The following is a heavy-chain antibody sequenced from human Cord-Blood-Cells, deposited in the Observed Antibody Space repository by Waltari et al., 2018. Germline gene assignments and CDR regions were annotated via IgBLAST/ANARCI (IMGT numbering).Heavy chain of an antibody. CDR2: ISYDGSNK. CDR3: ARGNPGIGY. CDR1: GFTFSSYA. Sequence: QVQLVESGGGMVQPGRSLRLSCAASGFTFSSYAMHWVRQAPGKGLEWVAVISYDGSNKYYADSVKGRFTISRDNSKNTLYLQMNSLRAEDTAVYYCARGNPGIGYWGQGTLVTVSS. D-gene: IGHD1-26*01. V-gene: IGHV3-30-3*01. J-gene: IGHJ4*02.